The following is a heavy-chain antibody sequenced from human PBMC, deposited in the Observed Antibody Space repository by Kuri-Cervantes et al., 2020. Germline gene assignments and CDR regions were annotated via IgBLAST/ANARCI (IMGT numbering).Heavy chain of an antibody. CDR1: RGSISNTYY. CDR3: ARAIHGPFDY. V-gene: IGHV4-39*07. CDR2: IDYSGTT. J-gene: IGHJ4*02. D-gene: IGHD5-18*01. Sequence: SETLSLTCIVSRGSISNTYYWGWIRQPPGKGLEWIGSIDYSGTTYYNSSLKSRVTISVDKSKNQFSLKLSSVTAADTAVYYCARAIHGPFDYWAQGTLVTVSS.